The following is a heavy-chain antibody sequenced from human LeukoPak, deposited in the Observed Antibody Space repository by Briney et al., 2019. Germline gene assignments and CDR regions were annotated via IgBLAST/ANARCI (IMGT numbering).Heavy chain of an antibody. D-gene: IGHD4-23*01. CDR2: ISGSGGST. CDR1: GITVSNIY. CDR3: AKDRTVVTPRGWFDP. V-gene: IGHV3-23*01. Sequence: TGGSLRLACAASGITVSNIYVAWVRQAPGKGLEWVSAISGSGGSTYYADSVKGRFTISRDNSKNTLYLQMNSLRAEDTAVYYCAKDRTVVTPRGWFDPWGQGTLVTVSS. J-gene: IGHJ5*02.